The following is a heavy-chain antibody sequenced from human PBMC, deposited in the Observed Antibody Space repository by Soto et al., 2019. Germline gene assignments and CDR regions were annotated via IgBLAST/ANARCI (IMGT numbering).Heavy chain of an antibody. Sequence: SETLSLTCTVSGGSISSSSYYWGWIRQPPGKGLEWIGSIYYSGSTYYNPSLKSRVTISVDTSKNQFSLKLSSVTAADTAVYYCARGRIAVAGTEVEWELRPTEFDYWGQGTLVTVSS. CDR3: ARGRIAVAGTEVEWELRPTEFDY. J-gene: IGHJ4*02. V-gene: IGHV4-39*01. D-gene: IGHD6-19*01. CDR1: GGSISSSSYY. CDR2: IYYSGST.